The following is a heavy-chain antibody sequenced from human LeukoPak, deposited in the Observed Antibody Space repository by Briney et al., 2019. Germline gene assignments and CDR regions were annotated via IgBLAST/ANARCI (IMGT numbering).Heavy chain of an antibody. Sequence: SVKVSCKASGGTFSSYAISWVRQAPGQGLEWMGGIIPIFGTANYAQKFQGRVTITTDESTSTAYMELSSLRSEDTAVYYCARGGHGMAPTSYMDVWGKGTTVTASS. CDR3: ARGGHGMAPTSYMDV. D-gene: IGHD5-24*01. CDR1: GGTFSSYA. V-gene: IGHV1-69*05. CDR2: IIPIFGTA. J-gene: IGHJ6*03.